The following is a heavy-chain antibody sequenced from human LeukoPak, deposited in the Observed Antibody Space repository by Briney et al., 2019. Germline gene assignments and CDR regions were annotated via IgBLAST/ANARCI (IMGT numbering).Heavy chain of an antibody. Sequence: GGTLRLSCTASGFPFSSHGMSWVRQAPGKGLEWVSAISGSGGSTYYADSVKGRFTMSRDNSKNTLYPQMNSLRAEDTAVYYCAKNTARVYLDYFDYWGQGTLLTVSS. V-gene: IGHV3-23*01. J-gene: IGHJ4*02. CDR2: ISGSGGST. CDR3: AKNTARVYLDYFDY. CDR1: GFPFSSHG. D-gene: IGHD5-18*01.